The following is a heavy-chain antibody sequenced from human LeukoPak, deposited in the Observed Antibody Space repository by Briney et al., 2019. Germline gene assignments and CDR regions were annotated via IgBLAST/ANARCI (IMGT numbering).Heavy chain of an antibody. D-gene: IGHD2-15*01. Sequence: GGSLRLSCAASGLTFSSYAMSWVRQAPGKGLEWVSAISGSGGSTYYADSVKGRFTISRDNSKNTLYLQMNSLRAEDTAVYYCAKREGYCSGGSCYSRWYYYYMDVWGKGTTVTVSS. V-gene: IGHV3-23*01. J-gene: IGHJ6*03. CDR1: GLTFSSYA. CDR2: ISGSGGST. CDR3: AKREGYCSGGSCYSRWYYYYMDV.